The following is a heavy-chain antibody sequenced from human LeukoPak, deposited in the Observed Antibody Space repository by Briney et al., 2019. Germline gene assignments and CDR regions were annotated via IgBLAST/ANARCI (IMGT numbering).Heavy chain of an antibody. Sequence: SETLSLTXTVSGGSISSYYWSWIRQPAGKGLEWIGRIYTSGSTNYNPSLKSRVTMSVDTSKNQFSLKLSSVTAADTAVYYCARDPGPLYYYGSDAFDIWGQGTMVTVSS. V-gene: IGHV4-4*07. J-gene: IGHJ3*02. CDR1: GGSISSYY. CDR3: ARDPGPLYYYGSDAFDI. D-gene: IGHD3-10*01. CDR2: IYTSGST.